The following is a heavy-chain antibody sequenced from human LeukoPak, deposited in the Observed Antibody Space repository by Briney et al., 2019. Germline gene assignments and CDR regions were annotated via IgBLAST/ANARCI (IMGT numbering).Heavy chain of an antibody. V-gene: IGHV1-2*04. CDR2: INPNSGGT. D-gene: IGHD2-2*01. Sequence: ASVKVSCKASGCTFTSYGISWVRQAPGQGLEWMGWINPNSGGTNYAQKFQGWVTMTRDTSISTAYMELSRLRSDDTAVYYCARGDSIWDIVVVPAAPFDYWGQGTLVTVSS. CDR3: ARGDSIWDIVVVPAAPFDY. CDR1: GCTFTSYG. J-gene: IGHJ4*02.